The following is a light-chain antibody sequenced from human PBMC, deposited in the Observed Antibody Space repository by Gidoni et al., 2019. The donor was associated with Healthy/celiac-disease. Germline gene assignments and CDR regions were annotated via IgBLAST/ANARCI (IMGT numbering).Light chain of an antibody. V-gene: IGKV2-28*01. Sequence: DIVLTQSPPSQPVTPGEPASISCRSSQSPLHGNGYNYLDWYLQKPGQSPQLLIYLGSNRASGVPDRFSGSGSGTDFTLKISRVEAEDVGTYYCMQALQTPFTFGGGTKVEIK. CDR1: QSPLHGNGYNY. CDR3: MQALQTPFT. J-gene: IGKJ4*01. CDR2: LGS.